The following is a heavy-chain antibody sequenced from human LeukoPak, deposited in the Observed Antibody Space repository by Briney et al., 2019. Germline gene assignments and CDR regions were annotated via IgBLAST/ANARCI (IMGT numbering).Heavy chain of an antibody. Sequence: GASVKVSCKASGGTFSNYAISWVRQAPGQGLEWTGGIIPIFGTANYAQKFQGRVTITADESTSTAHMELSSLRSEDTAVYYCAISLFGDTPMVNYFGYWGQGTLVTVSS. D-gene: IGHD5-18*01. J-gene: IGHJ4*02. CDR2: IIPIFGTA. CDR1: GGTFSNYA. CDR3: AISLFGDTPMVNYFGY. V-gene: IGHV1-69*01.